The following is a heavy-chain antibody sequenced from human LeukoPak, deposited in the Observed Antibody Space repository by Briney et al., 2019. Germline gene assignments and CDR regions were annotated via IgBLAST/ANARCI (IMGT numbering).Heavy chain of an antibody. D-gene: IGHD4-23*01. CDR3: ARGPRNSRQAY. V-gene: IGHV4-34*01. J-gene: IGHJ4*02. CDR1: GGSFSGYY. CDR2: INHSGST. Sequence: SETLSLTCAVYGGSFSGYYWSWIRQPPGKGLGWIGEINHSGSTNYNPSLESRVTISVDTSKNQFSLKLSSVTAADTAVYYCARGPRNSRQAYWGQGTLVTVSS.